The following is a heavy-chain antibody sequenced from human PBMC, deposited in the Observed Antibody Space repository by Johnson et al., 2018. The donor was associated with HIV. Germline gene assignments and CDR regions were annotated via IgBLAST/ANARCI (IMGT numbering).Heavy chain of an antibody. D-gene: IGHD2-21*02. J-gene: IGHJ3*02. CDR3: ARDHRADCGGDCYSDAFDI. CDR1: GFTFSSYA. CDR2: ISSNGGST. Sequence: EVQLVESGGGLVQPGGSLRLSCAASGFTFSSYAMHWVRQAPGKGLEYVSAISSNGGSTYYANSVKGRFTISRDNSKNTLYLQRGSLRAEDPAVYYCARDHRADCGGDCYSDAFDIWGQGTMVTVSS. V-gene: IGHV3-64*01.